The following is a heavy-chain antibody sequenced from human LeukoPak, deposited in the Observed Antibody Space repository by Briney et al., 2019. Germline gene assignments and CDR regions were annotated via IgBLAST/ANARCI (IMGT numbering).Heavy chain of an antibody. J-gene: IGHJ4*02. D-gene: IGHD3-10*01. CDR1: GYSISSGYY. Sequence: SETLSLTCTVSGYSISSGYYRGWIRQPPGKGLEWIGSIYHSGSTNYNPSLKSRVTISVDTSKNQFSLKLSSVTAADTAVYYCARVGEYYYGSGSSRYYFDYWGQGTLVTVSS. V-gene: IGHV4-38-2*02. CDR2: IYHSGST. CDR3: ARVGEYYYGSGSSRYYFDY.